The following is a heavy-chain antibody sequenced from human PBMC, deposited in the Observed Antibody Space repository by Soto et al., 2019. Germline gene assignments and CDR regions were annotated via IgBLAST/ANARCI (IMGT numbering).Heavy chain of an antibody. CDR1: GYTFTSYA. Sequence: QVQLVQSGSELKKPGASVKVSCKASGYTFTSYAMNWVRQAPGQGLEWMGWINTNTGNPTYAQGFTGRFVFSLDTSVSTAYRQIYSLKAEDTAVYYCARDLYCSSTSCYPPSANWFDPWGQGTLVTVSS. D-gene: IGHD2-2*01. V-gene: IGHV7-4-1*01. J-gene: IGHJ5*02. CDR3: ARDLYCSSTSCYPPSANWFDP. CDR2: INTNTGNP.